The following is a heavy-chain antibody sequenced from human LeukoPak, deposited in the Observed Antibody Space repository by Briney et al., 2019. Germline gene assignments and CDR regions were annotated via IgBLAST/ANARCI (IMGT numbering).Heavy chain of an antibody. V-gene: IGHV3-30-3*01. CDR1: GFTFSSYA. J-gene: IGHJ4*02. CDR3: AKDADILTGFDY. D-gene: IGHD3-9*01. Sequence: PGGSLRLSCAASGFTFSSYAMHWVRQAPGKGLEWVAVISYDGSNKYYADSVKGRFTISRDNSKNTLYLQMNSLRAEDTAVYYCAKDADILTGFDYWGQGTLVTVSS. CDR2: ISYDGSNK.